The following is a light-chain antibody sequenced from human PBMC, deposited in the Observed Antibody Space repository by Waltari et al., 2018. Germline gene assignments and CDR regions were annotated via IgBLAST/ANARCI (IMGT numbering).Light chain of an antibody. V-gene: IGKV3-15*01. CDR1: QGISTS. CDR3: QQFDDWLSLT. J-gene: IGKJ4*01. Sequence: EIVMTQSPATLSVSPWERATFSCRASQGISTSLAWYQQKPCQAPRLLIYDASTRATGGPARFSGSGSGTEFTLTISSLQSEDFAVYYCQQFDDWLSLTFGGGTKVEIK. CDR2: DAS.